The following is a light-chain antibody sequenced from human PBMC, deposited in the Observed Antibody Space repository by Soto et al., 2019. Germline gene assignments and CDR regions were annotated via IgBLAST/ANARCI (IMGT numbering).Light chain of an antibody. CDR3: QQYDHLPRT. CDR2: DAS. CDR1: QEISNY. Sequence: DLQMIQSPSSLSASVGDRVTITCQASQEISNYLNWYQQKPGKAPKLLIYDASNLERGVPSRFSGRESGTDITFTISSLQPEDFATYYCQQYDHLPRTFGRGTNVEIK. V-gene: IGKV1-33*01. J-gene: IGKJ1*01.